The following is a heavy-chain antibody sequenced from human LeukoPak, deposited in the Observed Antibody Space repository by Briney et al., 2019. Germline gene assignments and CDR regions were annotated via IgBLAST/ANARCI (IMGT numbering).Heavy chain of an antibody. CDR1: GFTFSSYS. CDR2: ISSSSSTI. D-gene: IGHD3-22*01. CDR3: AKDIAPNYDTAHD. V-gene: IGHV3-48*04. J-gene: IGHJ4*02. Sequence: PGGSLRLSCAASGFTFSSYSMNWVRQAPGKGLEWVSYISSSSSTIYYADSVKGRFTISRDNAKNSLYLQMNSLRAEDTALYYCAKDIAPNYDTAHDWGQGTLVTVSS.